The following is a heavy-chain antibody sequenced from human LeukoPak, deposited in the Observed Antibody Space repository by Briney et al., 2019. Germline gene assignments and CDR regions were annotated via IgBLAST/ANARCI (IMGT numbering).Heavy chain of an antibody. Sequence: PSETLSLTCTVSGGSISSYYWSWIRQPPGKGLEWIGEINHSGSTNYNPSLKSRVTISVDTSKNQFSLKLSSVTAADTAVYYCASHSYYYDSSGYYGGDYFDYWGQGTLVTVSS. V-gene: IGHV4-34*01. CDR1: GGSISSYY. D-gene: IGHD3-22*01. CDR2: INHSGST. CDR3: ASHSYYYDSSGYYGGDYFDY. J-gene: IGHJ4*02.